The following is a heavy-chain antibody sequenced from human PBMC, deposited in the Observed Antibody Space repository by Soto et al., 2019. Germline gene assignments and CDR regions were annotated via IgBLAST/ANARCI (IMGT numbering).Heavy chain of an antibody. V-gene: IGHV3-7*01. J-gene: IGHJ5*02. D-gene: IGHD5-18*01. CDR1: GFTISSYW. CDR2: IKQDGSEK. CDR3: ARYSYGLGPWFDP. Sequence: GGSLRLSCAASGFTISSYWMSWVRQAPGKGLEWVANIKQDGSEKYYVDSVKGRFTISRDNAKNSLYLQMNSLRAEDTAVYYCARYSYGLGPWFDPWGQGTLVTVSS.